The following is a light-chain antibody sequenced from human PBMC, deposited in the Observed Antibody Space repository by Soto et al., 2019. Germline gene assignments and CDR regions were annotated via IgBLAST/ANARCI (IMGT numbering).Light chain of an antibody. Sequence: SYELTQPLSVSVALGQTARITCGGNNIGSKNVHWYQQKPGQAPVLVIYRDSNRPSGIPERFSGSNSGNTATLTISRAQAXXXADYYCQVWDRSTVFGGGTKLTV. CDR1: NIGSKN. J-gene: IGLJ2*01. CDR3: QVWDRSTV. CDR2: RDS. V-gene: IGLV3-9*01.